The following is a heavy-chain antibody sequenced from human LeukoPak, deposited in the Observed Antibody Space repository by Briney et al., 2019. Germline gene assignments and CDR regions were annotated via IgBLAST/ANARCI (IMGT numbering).Heavy chain of an antibody. CDR2: IYTSGST. Sequence: PSQTLSLTCTVSGGSISSGSYYWSWIRQPAGKGLEWIGRIYTSGSTNYNPSLKSRVTISVDTSKNQFSLKLSSVTAADTGFYYCARVGTGTIDYWGQGTLVTVSS. D-gene: IGHD1-1*01. CDR3: ARVGTGTIDY. CDR1: GGSISSGSYY. V-gene: IGHV4-61*02. J-gene: IGHJ4*02.